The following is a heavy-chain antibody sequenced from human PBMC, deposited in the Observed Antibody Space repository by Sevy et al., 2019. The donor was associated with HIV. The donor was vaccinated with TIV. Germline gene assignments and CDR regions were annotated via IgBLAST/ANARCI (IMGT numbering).Heavy chain of an antibody. CDR1: GFTFSTYS. D-gene: IGHD2-2*01. CDR2: IKKDGTEK. CDR3: ARDCSSSTCLWGLDV. V-gene: IGHV3-7*03. Sequence: GGSLRLSCAASGFTFSTYSMHWVRQAPGKGLEWVANIKKDGTEKYYVDSVKGRFTISRDNAKNSLYLQMNSLRVEDTALYYCARDCSSSTCLWGLDVWGQGTSVTVSS. J-gene: IGHJ6*02.